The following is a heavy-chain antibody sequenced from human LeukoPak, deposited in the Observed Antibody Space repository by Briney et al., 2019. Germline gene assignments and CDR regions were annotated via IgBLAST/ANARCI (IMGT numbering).Heavy chain of an antibody. CDR1: GFTLSRYA. J-gene: IGHJ6*02. V-gene: IGHV3-64*01. Sequence: GGSLRLSCAASGFTLSRYAMHWVRQAPGKGLEYVSAISSNGARTYYANSVKGRFTISRDNFKNMLYLQMGSLRAEDTAVYYCARDSYGMDVWGQGTTVTVSS. CDR2: ISSNGART. CDR3: ARDSYGMDV.